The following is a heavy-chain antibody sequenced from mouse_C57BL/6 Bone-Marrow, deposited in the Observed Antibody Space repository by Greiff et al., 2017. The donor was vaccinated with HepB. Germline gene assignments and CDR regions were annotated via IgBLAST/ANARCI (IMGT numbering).Heavy chain of an antibody. Sequence: SGPVLVKPGASVKMSCKASGYTFTDYYMNWVKQSHGKSLEWIGVINPYNGGTSYNQKFKGKATLTVDKSSSTAYMELNSLTSEDSAVYYCASPITTVVATRYFDVWGTGTTVTVSS. V-gene: IGHV1-19*01. CDR2: INPYNGGT. D-gene: IGHD1-1*01. CDR1: GYTFTDYY. J-gene: IGHJ1*03. CDR3: ASPITTVVATRYFDV.